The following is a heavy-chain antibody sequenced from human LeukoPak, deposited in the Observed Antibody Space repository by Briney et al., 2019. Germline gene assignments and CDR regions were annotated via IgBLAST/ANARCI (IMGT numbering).Heavy chain of an antibody. D-gene: IGHD3-22*01. Sequence: SETLSLTCTVSGGSISSYYWSWIRQPPGKGLEWIGYIYYSGSTNYNPSLKSRVTISVDTSKNQFSLNLSSVTAADTAVYYCARLYYDSSGYYQICYFDYWGQGTLVTVSS. V-gene: IGHV4-59*08. CDR3: ARLYYDSSGYYQICYFDY. CDR1: GGSISSYY. J-gene: IGHJ4*02. CDR2: IYYSGST.